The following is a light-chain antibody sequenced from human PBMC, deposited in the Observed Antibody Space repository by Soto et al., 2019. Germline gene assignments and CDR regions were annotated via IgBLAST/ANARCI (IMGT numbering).Light chain of an antibody. V-gene: IGKV3-15*01. J-gene: IGKJ1*01. CDR3: QQYANWPKT. Sequence: VGMTQSAATLSVSPGEIATLSFRASQSVSNKLVWYQQKPGQAPRLLIYAASTRATGIPARFSGSGSETEFTLTISSLQSEDLAVYYCQQYANWPKTFGQGTKVDIK. CDR1: QSVSNK. CDR2: AAS.